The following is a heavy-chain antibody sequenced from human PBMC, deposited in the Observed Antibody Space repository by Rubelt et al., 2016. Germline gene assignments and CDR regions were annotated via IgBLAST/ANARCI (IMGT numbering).Heavy chain of an antibody. J-gene: IGHJ5*02. D-gene: IGHD1-1*01. CDR2: IYPGDSDT. CDR3: ARLERFVGPFDP. Sequence: EVQLVQSGPEVKKPGESLKISCQGSGYSFTTYWIGWVRQMPGKGLEWMGIIYPGDSDTRYSPTVQSHVNISADQSISTAYLQWSSLKAADPAMYYCARLERFVGPFDPWGQGSLVTVSS. V-gene: IGHV5-51*01. CDR1: GYSFTTYW.